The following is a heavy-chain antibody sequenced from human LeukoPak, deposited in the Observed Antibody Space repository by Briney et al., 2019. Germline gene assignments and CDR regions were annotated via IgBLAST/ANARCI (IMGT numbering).Heavy chain of an antibody. D-gene: IGHD6-19*01. Sequence: PSETLSLTCTVSGGSISSSSYYWGWIRQPPGKGLEWIGSIYYSGSTYYNPSLKSRVTISVDTSKNQFSLKLSSVTAADTAVYYCARFYAVAGDPLDYWGQGTLVTVSS. CDR1: GGSISSSSYY. J-gene: IGHJ4*02. CDR3: ARFYAVAGDPLDY. CDR2: IYYSGST. V-gene: IGHV4-39*07.